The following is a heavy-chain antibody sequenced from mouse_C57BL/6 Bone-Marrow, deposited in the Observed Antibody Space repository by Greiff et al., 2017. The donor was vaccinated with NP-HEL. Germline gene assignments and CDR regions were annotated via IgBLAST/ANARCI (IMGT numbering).Heavy chain of an antibody. J-gene: IGHJ2*01. V-gene: IGHV1-82*01. CDR1: GYAFSSSW. D-gene: IGHD2-5*01. CDR2: IYPGDGDT. Sequence: QVQLQQSGPELVKPGASVKISCKASGYAFSSSWMNWVKQRPGKGLEWIGRIYPGDGDTNYNGKFKGKATLTADKSSSTAYMQLSSLTSEDSAVYVCARRTLYYSNYGYDYWGQGTTRTVSS. CDR3: ARRTLYYSNYGYDY.